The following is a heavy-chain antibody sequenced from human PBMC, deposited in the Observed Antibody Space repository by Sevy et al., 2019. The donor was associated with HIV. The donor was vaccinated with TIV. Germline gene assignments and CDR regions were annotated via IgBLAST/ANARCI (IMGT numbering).Heavy chain of an antibody. CDR1: GFTFSNSW. J-gene: IGHJ6*02. V-gene: IGHV5-51*01. CDR3: ARRGGHVGKEDLLGYNGMEV. Sequence: GESLKISCKVSGFTFSNSWIGWVRQMPGKGLEWMGLIYPRDSDTRYSPSFQGQVTIVADKSTATAYLEWTSLKASDTATYYCARRGGHVGKEDLLGYNGMEVWGQGTTVTVSS. D-gene: IGHD2-15*01. CDR2: IYPRDSDT.